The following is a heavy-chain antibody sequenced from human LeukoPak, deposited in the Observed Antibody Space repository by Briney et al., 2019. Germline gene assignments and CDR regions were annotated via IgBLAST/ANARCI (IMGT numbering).Heavy chain of an antibody. J-gene: IGHJ5*02. D-gene: IGHD2-15*01. Sequence: ASVKVSCKASGYTFTSYGISWVRQAPGQGLEWMGWISAYNGNTNYAQKLQGRVTMTTDTSTSTAYMELRSLRSEDTAVYYCARDPKSYCSGGSCPNWFDPWGQGTLVTISS. CDR1: GYTFTSYG. V-gene: IGHV1-18*01. CDR3: ARDPKSYCSGGSCPNWFDP. CDR2: ISAYNGNT.